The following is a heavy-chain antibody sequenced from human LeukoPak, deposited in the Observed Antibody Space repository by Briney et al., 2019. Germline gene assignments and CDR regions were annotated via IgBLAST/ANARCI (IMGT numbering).Heavy chain of an antibody. CDR3: ARLRVEKEYFGSGRSLGRNYYYGMDV. D-gene: IGHD3-10*01. CDR2: IYTSGST. CDR1: GGSISSYY. V-gene: IGHV4-4*07. Sequence: PSETLSLTCTVSGGSISSYYWSWIRQPAGKGLEWIGRIYTSGSTNYNPSLKSRVTMSVDTSKNQFSLKLSSVTAADTAVYYCARLRVEKEYFGSGRSLGRNYYYGMDVWGPGTTVTVSS. J-gene: IGHJ6*02.